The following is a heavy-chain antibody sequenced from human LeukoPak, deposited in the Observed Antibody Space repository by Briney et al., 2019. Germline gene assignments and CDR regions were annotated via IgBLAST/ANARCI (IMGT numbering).Heavy chain of an antibody. CDR2: IYHSGST. CDR3: ARGGLHYCYGMDV. V-gene: IGHV4-30-2*01. D-gene: IGHD3-16*01. J-gene: IGHJ6*02. CDR1: GGSISSGGYS. Sequence: SETLSLTCAVSGGSISSGGYSWSWIRQPPGKGLEWIGYIYHSGSTYYNPSLKSRVTISVDRSKNQFSLKLSSVTAADTAVYYCARGGLHYCYGMDVWGQGTTVTVSS.